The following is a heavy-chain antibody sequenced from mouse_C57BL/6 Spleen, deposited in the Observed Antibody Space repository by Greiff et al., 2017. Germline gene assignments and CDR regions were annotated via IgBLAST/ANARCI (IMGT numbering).Heavy chain of an antibody. D-gene: IGHD2-3*01. CDR1: GYTFTSYW. V-gene: IGHV1-52*01. CDR2: IDPSDSET. J-gene: IGHJ2*01. Sequence: VQLQQPGAELVRPGSSVKLSCKASGYTFTSYWMHWVKQRPIQGLEWIGNIDPSDSETHYNQKFKDKATLTVDKSSSTAYMQLSSLTSEDSAVYYCARPYDGYYYFDYWGQGTTLTVSS. CDR3: ARPYDGYYYFDY.